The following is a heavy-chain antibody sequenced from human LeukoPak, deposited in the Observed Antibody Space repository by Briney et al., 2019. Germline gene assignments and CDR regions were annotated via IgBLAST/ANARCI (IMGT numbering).Heavy chain of an antibody. D-gene: IGHD5-24*01. CDR3: ARSRWSIEPGFDL. J-gene: IGHJ2*01. Sequence: PSETLSLTCSVSGGSISTRSYYWGWIRQPPGKGLESIGSIFYSGSTYHSPSLKSRVTISVDTSKNQLSLKLSSVTAADTAVYYCARSRWSIEPGFDLWGRGTLVTVSS. CDR1: GGSISTRSYY. CDR2: IFYSGST. V-gene: IGHV4-39*07.